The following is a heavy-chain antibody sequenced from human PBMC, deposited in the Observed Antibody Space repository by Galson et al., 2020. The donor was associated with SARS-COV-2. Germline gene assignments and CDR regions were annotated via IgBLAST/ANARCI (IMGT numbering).Heavy chain of an antibody. CDR3: AGEGVGATKYYYYYGMDV. J-gene: IGHJ6*02. CDR2: IYYSGST. V-gene: IGHV4-39*07. Sequence: ASETLSLTCTVSGGSISSSSYYWGWIRQPPGKGLEWIGSIYYSGSTYYNPSLKSRVTISVDTSKNQFSLKLSSVTAADTAVYYCAGEGVGATKYYYYYGMDVWGQGTTVTVSS. CDR1: GGSISSSSYY. D-gene: IGHD1-26*01.